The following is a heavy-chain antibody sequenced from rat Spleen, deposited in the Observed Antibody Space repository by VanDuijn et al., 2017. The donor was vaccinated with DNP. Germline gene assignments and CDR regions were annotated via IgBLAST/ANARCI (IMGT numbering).Heavy chain of an antibody. Sequence: EVQLVESGGDLVQPGRSLKLSCVASGFTFKNYWMTWIRHVPGKGLEWVASITSSDGNTNYRDSVKGRFTISRDNANGTLYLQMDNLRSEDTATYFCATYYGFNSYFFDYWGQGVMVTVSS. CDR1: GFTFKNYW. J-gene: IGHJ2*01. CDR3: ATYYGFNSYFFDY. D-gene: IGHD1-9*01. CDR2: ITSSDGNT. V-gene: IGHV5-31*01.